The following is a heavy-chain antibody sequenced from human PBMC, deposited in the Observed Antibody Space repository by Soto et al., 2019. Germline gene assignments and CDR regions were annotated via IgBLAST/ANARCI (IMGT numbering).Heavy chain of an antibody. CDR1: GYIIKNYW. J-gene: IGHJ4*02. D-gene: IGHD3-16*01. CDR2: IFPDDSDT. V-gene: IGHV5-51*01. Sequence: GESLKISCKASGYIIKNYWIGWVRQMPGQGLEWMGVIFPDDSDTRYSPSFQGHVTISVDKSISTAYVQWSSLKASDSAIYYCFRGGVTSRTFDYWGQGTLVTVSS. CDR3: FRGGVTSRTFDY.